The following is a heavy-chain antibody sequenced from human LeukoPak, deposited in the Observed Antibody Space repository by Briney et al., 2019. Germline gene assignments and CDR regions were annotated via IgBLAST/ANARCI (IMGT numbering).Heavy chain of an antibody. CDR2: ISGSGGST. CDR1: GFTFRIYA. CDR3: AKGKDGYNTDFDY. V-gene: IGHV3-23*01. J-gene: IGHJ4*02. Sequence: GGSLRLSCAASGFTFRIYAMSWVRQAPGKGLEWVSAISGSGGSTYYADSVKGRFTISRDNSKNTLYLQMNSLRAEDTAVYYCAKGKDGYNTDFDYWGQGTLVTVSS. D-gene: IGHD5-24*01.